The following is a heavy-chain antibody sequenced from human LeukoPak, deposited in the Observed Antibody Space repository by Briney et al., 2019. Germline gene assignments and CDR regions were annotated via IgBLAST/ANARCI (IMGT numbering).Heavy chain of an antibody. J-gene: IGHJ5*02. CDR3: ARLLYSRRFDP. CDR2: VYYTGNT. CDR1: GGSIRTSGYY. V-gene: IGHV4-39*01. Sequence: PSETLSLTCTVSGGSIRTSGYYWVWIRQPPGKGLEWIGSVYYTGNTYYNPSLKSRVFISADTSKNQFSLRLSSVTAADTAVYYFARLLYSRRFDPWGQGTLVTVAS. D-gene: IGHD6-13*01.